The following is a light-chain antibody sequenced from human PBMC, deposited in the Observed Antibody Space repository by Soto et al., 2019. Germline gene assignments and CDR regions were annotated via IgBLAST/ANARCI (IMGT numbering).Light chain of an antibody. CDR2: EVS. CDR1: SSDVGGYNS. J-gene: IGLJ1*01. V-gene: IGLV2-14*01. CDR3: SSYTSSGTYV. Sequence: QSALTQPASVSGSPGQSITISCTGTSSDVGGYNSVSWYQQHPGKAPKLMIYEVSNRPSGVSNRFSGSKSGNTASLTISGLQAEDEADYYCSSYTSSGTYVFGTGTKVTVL.